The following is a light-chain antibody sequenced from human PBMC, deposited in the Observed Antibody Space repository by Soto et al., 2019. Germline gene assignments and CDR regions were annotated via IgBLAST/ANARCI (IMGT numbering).Light chain of an antibody. CDR2: GAS. J-gene: IGKJ5*01. V-gene: IGKV1-27*01. CDR3: QQYNNWPIT. CDR1: QDISYY. Sequence: DIQMTQSPSTLSASVGDRVTITCRANQDISYYLAWYQQKQGKVPKLLIYGASTLQSGVPSRFSGSGSGTEFTLTISSLQSEDFAVYYCQQYNNWPITFGQGTRLEN.